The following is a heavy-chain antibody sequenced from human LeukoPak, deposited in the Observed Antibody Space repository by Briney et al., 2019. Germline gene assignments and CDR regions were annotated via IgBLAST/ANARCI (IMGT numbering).Heavy chain of an antibody. CDR3: ARDEGNWFDP. J-gene: IGHJ5*02. V-gene: IGHV4-59*01. Sequence: SETLSLTCTVSGASIGGFYWNWVRQPPGKGLEWIGYFYYSGNTNYNPSPKSPVTISVDTSKNHFSLKLTSVTAADTAVYYCARDEGNWFDPWGQGTLVTVSS. CDR1: GASIGGFY. CDR2: FYYSGNT.